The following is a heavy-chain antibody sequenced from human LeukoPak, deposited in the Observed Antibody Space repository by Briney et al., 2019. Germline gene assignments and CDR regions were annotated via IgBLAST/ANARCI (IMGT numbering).Heavy chain of an antibody. Sequence: GGSLRLSCAASRFTFSNYDMHWVRQAPGKGLEWVAFIRYDGSNKYYADSVKGRFTISRDNSKNTLYLQMNSLRLQDTAFYYCAKDVRIRGRITIFGVVHWGQGTLVTVSS. J-gene: IGHJ4*02. CDR2: IRYDGSNK. CDR3: AKDVRIRGRITIFGVVH. D-gene: IGHD3-3*01. V-gene: IGHV3-30*02. CDR1: RFTFSNYD.